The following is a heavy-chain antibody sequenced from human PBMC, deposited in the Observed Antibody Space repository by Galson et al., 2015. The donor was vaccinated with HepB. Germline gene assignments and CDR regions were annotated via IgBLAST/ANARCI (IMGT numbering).Heavy chain of an antibody. Sequence: SLRLSCAASGFTFSSYAMSWVRQAPGKGLEWVSTISSSGGSIYYADSVKGRFTISRDDSKNTLFLQMNNLGAEDTATYYCAQEVPGSYFDYWGRGTLVTVAS. CDR3: AQEVPGSYFDY. CDR2: ISSSGGSI. V-gene: IGHV3-23*01. CDR1: GFTFSSYA. J-gene: IGHJ4*02.